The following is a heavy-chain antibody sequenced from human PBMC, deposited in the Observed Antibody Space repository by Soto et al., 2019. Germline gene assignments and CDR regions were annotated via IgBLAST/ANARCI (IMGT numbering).Heavy chain of an antibody. CDR1: GFTFSNYA. V-gene: IGHV3-30-3*01. J-gene: IGHJ4*02. D-gene: IGHD1-1*01. CDR2: IAYDGGFK. Sequence: QVQLVESGGGVVQPGRSLRLSCAASGFTFSNYALHWVRQAPGKGLECVAVIAYDGGFKYYAASVKGRFTISRDNSKNTLYLQMNSLRAEDTAVYYCARAGGTWNGRPFDYWGQGTLVTVSS. CDR3: ARAGGTWNGRPFDY.